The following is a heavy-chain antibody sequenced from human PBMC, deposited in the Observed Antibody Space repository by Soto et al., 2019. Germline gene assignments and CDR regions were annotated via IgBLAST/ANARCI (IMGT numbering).Heavy chain of an antibody. CDR1: GFTFDDYA. D-gene: IGHD4-17*01. V-gene: IGHV3-9*01. CDR2: ISWNSGSI. CDR3: AKEDYGDYVLGIDY. Sequence: EVQLVESGGGLVQPGRSLRLSCAASGFTFDDYAMHWVRQAPGKGLEWVSGISWNSGSIGYADSVKGRFTISRDNAKNSLYLQMNSLRAEDTALYYCAKEDYGDYVLGIDYWGQGALVTVSS. J-gene: IGHJ4*02.